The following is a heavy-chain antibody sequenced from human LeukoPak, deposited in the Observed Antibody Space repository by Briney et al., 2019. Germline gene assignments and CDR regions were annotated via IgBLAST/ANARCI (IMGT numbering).Heavy chain of an antibody. CDR3: ARDRSSWTTYYYYHMDV. J-gene: IGHJ6*03. V-gene: IGHV3-7*01. Sequence: PGGSLRLSCAAAGFTFSSYWTSSVRQARGKGLEWVANIKEDGREKYYVESVKGRFPISRDNAKNSLYLQLNSLRPEHTAVYYCARDRSSWTTYYYYHMDVWGKGTTVTVSS. CDR1: GFTFSSYW. D-gene: IGHD6-13*01. CDR2: IKEDGREK.